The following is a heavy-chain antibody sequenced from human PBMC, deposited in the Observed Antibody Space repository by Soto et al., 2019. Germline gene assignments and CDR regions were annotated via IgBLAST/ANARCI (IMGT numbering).Heavy chain of an antibody. J-gene: IGHJ4*02. Sequence: QVQLVQSGAEMKKPGSSVKVSCKASGVTFSRQDMRWVRQAPGQGLEWMGGIIPIFWTAQYAEKFQVRVTITADESTSTAYMELSSLTSEDTAVYYCATNEGRDGYRFDYWGQGTLVTVSS. CDR1: GVTFSRQD. CDR2: IIPIFWTA. CDR3: ATNEGRDGYRFDY. V-gene: IGHV1-69*01. D-gene: IGHD5-12*01.